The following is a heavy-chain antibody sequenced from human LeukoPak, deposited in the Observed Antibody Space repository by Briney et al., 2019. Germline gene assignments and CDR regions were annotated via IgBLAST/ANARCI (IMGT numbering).Heavy chain of an antibody. CDR3: ARGRSNYYGMDV. CDR2: IYYSGST. D-gene: IGHD1-26*01. Sequence: SETLSLTCTVSGGSVSSGSYYWSWIRQPPGKGLEWIGYIYYSGSTNYNPSLKSRVTISVDTTKNQFSLKLTSVTAADTAVYYCARGRSNYYGMDVWGQGTTVTVSS. CDR1: GGSVSSGSYY. J-gene: IGHJ6*02. V-gene: IGHV4-61*01.